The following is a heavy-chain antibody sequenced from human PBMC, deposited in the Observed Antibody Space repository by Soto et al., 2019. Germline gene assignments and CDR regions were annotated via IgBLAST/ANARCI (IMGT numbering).Heavy chain of an antibody. CDR1: GFTFGSYG. CDR2: IWYDGSNK. J-gene: IGHJ4*02. V-gene: IGHV3-33*01. Sequence: QVQLVESGGGVVQPGRSLRLSCAASGFTFGSYGMHWVRQAPGKGLEWVAVIWYDGSNKYYADSVKGRFTISRDNSENTLYLQMNSLRGEDTAVYYCARRGGGYCSGGSCYSFDYWGQGTLVTVSS. D-gene: IGHD2-15*01. CDR3: ARRGGGYCSGGSCYSFDY.